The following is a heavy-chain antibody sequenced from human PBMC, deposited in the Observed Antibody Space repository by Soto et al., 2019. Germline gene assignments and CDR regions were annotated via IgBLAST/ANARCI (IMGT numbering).Heavy chain of an antibody. J-gene: IGHJ3*02. D-gene: IGHD2-15*01. CDR1: GFIFSDYA. Sequence: GGSLRLSCAASGFIFSDYAMSWVRQAPGKGLEWVAGMGGANGDTYYAESVRGRFAIFRDNSKSTLFLQLNSLRAEDTAVYFCAKDGVDHNSVWDPFDIWGQGTLVTVSS. CDR3: AKDGVDHNSVWDPFDI. V-gene: IGHV3-23*01. CDR2: MGGANGDT.